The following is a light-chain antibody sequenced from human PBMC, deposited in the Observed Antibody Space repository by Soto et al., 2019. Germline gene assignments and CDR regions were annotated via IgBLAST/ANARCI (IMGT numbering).Light chain of an antibody. V-gene: IGKV1-39*01. CDR3: QQTYNTPYT. CDR1: QSISSY. CDR2: ATS. Sequence: DIQMTQSPSSLSASVGDRVTIACRASQSISSYLNWYHQRPGKAPKVLIYATSTLQSGVPSRFSGSGSGTNFTLTISSLQPKDFATYYCQQTYNTPYTFGQGTKLEIK. J-gene: IGKJ2*01.